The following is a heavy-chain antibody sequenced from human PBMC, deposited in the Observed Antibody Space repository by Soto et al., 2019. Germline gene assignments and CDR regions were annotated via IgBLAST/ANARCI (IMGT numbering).Heavy chain of an antibody. CDR1: GGTFSNRA. V-gene: IGHV1-69*01. CDR2: IIPIFGTP. Sequence: QVQLVQSGAEVKKPGSSVKVSCKVSGGTFSNRAISWVRQAPGQGLEWMGGIIPIFGTPNYAQKFQGRVTITADESTTTAYMELSSLRSEDTAVYYCASTDFYSNFYYHGMDVWGQGTTVTVSS. D-gene: IGHD3-9*01. J-gene: IGHJ6*02. CDR3: ASTDFYSNFYYHGMDV.